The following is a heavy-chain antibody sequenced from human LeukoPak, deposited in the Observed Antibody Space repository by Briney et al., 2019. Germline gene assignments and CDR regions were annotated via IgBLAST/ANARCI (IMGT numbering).Heavy chain of an antibody. CDR3: ASQWLVLGAFDY. J-gene: IGHJ4*02. CDR1: GFTLSRFA. Sequence: QPGGSLRLSCAASGFTLSRFAMSWVRQAPGKGLEWVSAISSSGGSTYYADSVKGRFTISRDNSKNTLYLQMNSLRAEDTAVYYCASQWLVLGAFDYWGQGTLVTVSS. V-gene: IGHV3-23*01. D-gene: IGHD6-19*01. CDR2: ISSSGGST.